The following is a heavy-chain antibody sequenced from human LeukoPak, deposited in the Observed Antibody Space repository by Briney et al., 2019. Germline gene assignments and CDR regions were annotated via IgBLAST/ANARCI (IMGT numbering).Heavy chain of an antibody. CDR1: GGSISSYY. J-gene: IGHJ4*02. CDR3: ARIGHEDYYFDY. Sequence: TETLSLTCTVSGGSISSYYWSWIRQPPGKGLEWIGYIYYSGSTNYNPSLKSRVTISVDTSKNQFSLKLSSVAAADTAVYYCARIGHEDYYFDYWGQGTLVTVSS. V-gene: IGHV4-59*01. CDR2: IYYSGST.